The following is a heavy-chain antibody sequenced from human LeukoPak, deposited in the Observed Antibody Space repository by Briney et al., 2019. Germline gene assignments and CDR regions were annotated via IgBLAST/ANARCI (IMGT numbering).Heavy chain of an antibody. D-gene: IGHD4-17*01. CDR1: GFTFSSYS. J-gene: IGHJ4*02. CDR2: ISSSSSYI. Sequence: GGSLRLSCAASGFTFSSYSMNWVRQAPGKGLEWVSSISSSSSYIYYADSVKGRFTISRDNAKNSLYLQMNSLRAEDTAVYYCARPSGDYDYYFDYWGQGTLVTVSS. V-gene: IGHV3-21*01. CDR3: ARPSGDYDYYFDY.